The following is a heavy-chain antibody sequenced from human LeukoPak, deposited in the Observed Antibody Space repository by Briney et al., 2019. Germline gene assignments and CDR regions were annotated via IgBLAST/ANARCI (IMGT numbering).Heavy chain of an antibody. D-gene: IGHD2-2*02. CDR3: ARKRYCSSTSCHNYYYYGMDV. CDR2: IIPFFGTT. J-gene: IGHJ6*02. V-gene: IGHV1-69*13. Sequence: GASVKVSCKSSGGTFSSYDISWVRQAHGQGLEWMGGIIPFFGTTNYAQKFQGRVTITADESTSTAYMELSSLRSEDTAVYYCARKRYCSSTSCHNYYYYGMDVWGQGTTVTVSS. CDR1: GGTFSSYD.